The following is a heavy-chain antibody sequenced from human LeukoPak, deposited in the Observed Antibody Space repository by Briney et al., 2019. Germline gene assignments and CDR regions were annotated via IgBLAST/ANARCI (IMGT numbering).Heavy chain of an antibody. Sequence: PSETLSLTCAVSGGSISSSNWWSWVRQPPGKGLEWIGEIYHSGRTFYNPSLKSRVTISVDTSKNQFSLKLTSVTAADTAVYYCARAGPSYGDAFDIWGRGTMVTVSS. V-gene: IGHV4-4*02. D-gene: IGHD5-18*01. CDR2: IYHSGRT. CDR3: ARAGPSYGDAFDI. CDR1: GGSISSSNW. J-gene: IGHJ3*02.